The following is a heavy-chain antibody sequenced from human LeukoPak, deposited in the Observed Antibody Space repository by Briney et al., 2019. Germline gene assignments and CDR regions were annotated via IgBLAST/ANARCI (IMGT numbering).Heavy chain of an antibody. CDR3: AREIVVVPSAMGFDP. CDR2: IDRGGIT. Sequence: GGSLRLSCAASGFTFSSYSMNWVRQAPGKGLEWVSVIDRGGITYYADSVKGRFTISRHISKNTVYLQINTVSPEDTAVYYCAREIVVVPSAMGFDPWGQGTLVTVSS. CDR1: GFTFSSYS. D-gene: IGHD2-2*01. V-gene: IGHV3-53*04. J-gene: IGHJ5*02.